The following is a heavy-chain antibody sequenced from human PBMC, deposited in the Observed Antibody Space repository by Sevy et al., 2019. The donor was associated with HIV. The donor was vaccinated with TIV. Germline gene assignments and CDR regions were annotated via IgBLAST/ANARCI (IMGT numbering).Heavy chain of an antibody. CDR3: ARGSFCSSASCYSGGYHY. D-gene: IGHD2-2*01. J-gene: IGHJ4*02. CDR1: GFTFSSYG. Sequence: GGSLRLSCAASGFTFSSYGMHWVRQAPGKGLEWVANIKEDGSERYYVDSVKGRFTISRDNAKNSLYLQMNSLRAEDTAVYYCARGSFCSSASCYSGGYHYWGQGTLVTVSS. CDR2: IKEDGSER. V-gene: IGHV3-7*01.